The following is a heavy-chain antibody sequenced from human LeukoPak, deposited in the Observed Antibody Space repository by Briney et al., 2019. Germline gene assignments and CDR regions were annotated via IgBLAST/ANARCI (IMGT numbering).Heavy chain of an antibody. J-gene: IGHJ4*02. CDR1: GFTFSSYA. V-gene: IGHV3-23*01. D-gene: IGHD2-2*01. Sequence: GGSLRLSCAVSGFTFSSYAMSWVRQAPGKGLEWVSGISSSGSTTYYADSVKGRSTISRDNSKNTLCLQMNSLRAEDTATYYCAKFNIVVVPAAAFEYWGQGTLVTVSS. CDR3: AKFNIVVVPAAAFEY. CDR2: ISSSGSTT.